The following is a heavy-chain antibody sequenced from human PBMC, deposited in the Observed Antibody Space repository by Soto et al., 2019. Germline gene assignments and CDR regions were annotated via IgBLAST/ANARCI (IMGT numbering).Heavy chain of an antibody. CDR3: TRGPIGRVSDI. CDR1: GGSFSSGSYS. D-gene: IGHD3-16*01. V-gene: IGHV4-31*03. CDR2: IYDSGST. J-gene: IGHJ3*02. Sequence: QVQLQESGPGLVKPSQTLSLTCTVSGGSFSSGSYSWSWIRQLPRRGLEWMGYIYDSGSTFYRPSLKSRVNILMDRSKNQFSLELNSVTAADTAVYYWTRGPIGRVSDIWGQGTVVTVSS.